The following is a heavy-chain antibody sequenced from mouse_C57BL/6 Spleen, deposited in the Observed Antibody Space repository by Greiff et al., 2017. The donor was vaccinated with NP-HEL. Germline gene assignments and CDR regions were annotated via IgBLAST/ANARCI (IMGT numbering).Heavy chain of an antibody. V-gene: IGHV1-64*01. Sequence: PLPKPGAELVKPGASVKLSCKASGYTFTSYWMHWVKQRPGQGLEWIGMIHPNSGSTNYNEKFKSKATLTVDKSSSTAYMQLSSLTSEDSAVYYCARERGSSHWYFDVWGTGTTVTVSS. CDR3: ARERGSSHWYFDV. J-gene: IGHJ1*03. CDR2: IHPNSGST. D-gene: IGHD1-1*01. CDR1: GYTFTSYW.